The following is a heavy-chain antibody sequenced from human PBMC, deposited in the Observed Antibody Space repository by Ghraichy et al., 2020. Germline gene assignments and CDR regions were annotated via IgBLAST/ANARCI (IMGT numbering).Heavy chain of an antibody. J-gene: IGHJ4*02. CDR1: GGSISSSSYY. Sequence: SETLSLTCTVSGGSISSSSYYWGWIRQPPRKGLEWIGSIYYSGSTYYNPSLKSRVTISVDTSKNQFSLKLNSVTAADTAVYYCARHWGSVVTAFFDSWGQGTLVIVSS. D-gene: IGHD2-21*02. V-gene: IGHV4-39*01. CDR2: IYYSGST. CDR3: ARHWGSVVTAFFDS.